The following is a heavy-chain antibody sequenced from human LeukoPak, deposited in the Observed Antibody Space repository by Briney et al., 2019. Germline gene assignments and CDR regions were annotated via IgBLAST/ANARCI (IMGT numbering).Heavy chain of an antibody. CDR3: ARGIYGDYPPSDY. CDR1: GGSISSYY. D-gene: IGHD4-17*01. V-gene: IGHV4-4*07. CDR2: ISISGST. Sequence: SETLSLTCTVSGGSISSYYWSWIRQSAGKGLEWIGHISISGSTNYNPSLKSRVTMSVDTSKNQFSLKLSSVTAADTAVYYCARGIYGDYPPSDYWGQGTLVTVSS. J-gene: IGHJ4*02.